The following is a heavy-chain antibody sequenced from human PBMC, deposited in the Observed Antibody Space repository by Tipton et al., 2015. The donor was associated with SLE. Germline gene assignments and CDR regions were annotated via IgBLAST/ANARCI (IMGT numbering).Heavy chain of an antibody. CDR2: ISYSGST. CDR1: DDSIRDYY. J-gene: IGHJ4*02. D-gene: IGHD4-17*01. Sequence: TLSLTCSVSDDSIRDYYFSWIRQPPGKELEWIGYISYSGSTRYNPSLESRVTISVDTPNNHFSLRLSSVTVADTAIYYCARQLGYSDPFAFDYWGQGTLVTVSS. V-gene: IGHV4-59*08. CDR3: ARQLGYSDPFAFDY.